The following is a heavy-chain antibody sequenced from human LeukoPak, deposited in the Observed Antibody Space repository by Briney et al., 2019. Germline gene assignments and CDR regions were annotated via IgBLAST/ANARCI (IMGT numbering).Heavy chain of an antibody. V-gene: IGHV4-34*01. J-gene: IGHJ4*02. CDR2: INHSGST. CDR3: ARGLRSRPHYYDSSGYYYVHYFDY. Sequence: SETLSLTCAVYGGSFSGYHWSWIRQPPGKGLEWIGEINHSGSTNYNPSLKSRVTISVDTSKNQFSLKLSSVTAADTAVYYCARGLRSRPHYYDSSGYYYVHYFDYWGQGTLVTVSS. CDR1: GGSFSGYH. D-gene: IGHD3-22*01.